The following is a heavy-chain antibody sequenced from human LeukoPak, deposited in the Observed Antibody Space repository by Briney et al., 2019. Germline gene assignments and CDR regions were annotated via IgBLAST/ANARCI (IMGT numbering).Heavy chain of an antibody. CDR1: GGSISSGDYY. Sequence: PSETLSLTCTVSGGSISSGDYYWRWIRQPPGKGLEWIGVIYYSGSTYYNPSLKSRVTISVDTSKNQFSLKLSSVTAADTAVYYCARALWVVAAGSSDHNPTNWFDPWGQGTLVTVSS. D-gene: IGHD1-26*01. CDR2: IYYSGST. CDR3: ARALWVVAAGSSDHNPTNWFDP. V-gene: IGHV4-30-4*01. J-gene: IGHJ5*02.